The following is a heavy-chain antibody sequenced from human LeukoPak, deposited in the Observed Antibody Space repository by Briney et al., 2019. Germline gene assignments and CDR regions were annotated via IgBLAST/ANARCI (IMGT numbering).Heavy chain of an antibody. CDR3: ARGDYVGPILSYFDY. V-gene: IGHV4-59*11. CDR1: GGSISSQY. J-gene: IGHJ4*02. D-gene: IGHD4-17*01. Sequence: SETLSLTCTVSGGSISSQYWNWIRQPPGKGLEWVGYIYQSGSTNYSPSLKRRVTISVDTSKNQFSLKLSSVTSADTAVYYCARGDYVGPILSYFDYWGQGTLVTVSS. CDR2: IYQSGST.